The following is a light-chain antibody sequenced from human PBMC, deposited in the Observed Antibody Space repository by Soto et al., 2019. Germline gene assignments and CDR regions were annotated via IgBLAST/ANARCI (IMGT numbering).Light chain of an antibody. V-gene: IGKV1-27*01. CDR1: QGISNY. J-gene: IGKJ1*01. CDR3: QKYTSAPRT. CDR2: AAS. Sequence: DIQMTQSPSSLSASVGDRVTITCRASQGISNYLALYQQKPGKVPKLLIYAASTLKSGVPSRFNGSGSGTDFNLTISRLQPEDVATYFCQKYTSAPRTFGQVTNVQIK.